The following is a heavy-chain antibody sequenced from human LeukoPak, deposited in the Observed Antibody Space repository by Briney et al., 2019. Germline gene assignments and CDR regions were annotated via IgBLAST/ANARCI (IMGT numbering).Heavy chain of an antibody. CDR1: GFTFSSYG. D-gene: IGHD2-21*02. V-gene: IGHV3-30*03. CDR2: ISYDGSNK. CDR3: AREDGTVTAFDY. J-gene: IGHJ4*02. Sequence: QPGRSLRLSCAASGFTFSSYGMHWVRQAPGKGLEWVAVISYDGSNKYYADSVKGRFTISRDNSKNTLYLQMNSLRAEDTAVYYCAREDGTVTAFDYWGQGTLVTVSS.